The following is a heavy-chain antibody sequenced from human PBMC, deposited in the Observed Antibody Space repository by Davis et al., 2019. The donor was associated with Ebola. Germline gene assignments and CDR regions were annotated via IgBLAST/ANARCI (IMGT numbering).Heavy chain of an antibody. CDR3: ARVAWRIAARLSPRFDY. CDR1: GFSFSSYW. CDR2: IRQDGSEK. J-gene: IGHJ4*02. D-gene: IGHD6-6*01. V-gene: IGHV3-7*01. Sequence: PGGSLRLSCAASGFSFSSYWMSWVRQAPGKGLEWVANIRQDGSEKYYVDSVEGRFAVSRDNAKNSVYLQMNSLRAEDTAVYYCARVAWRIAARLSPRFDYWGQGTLVTVSS.